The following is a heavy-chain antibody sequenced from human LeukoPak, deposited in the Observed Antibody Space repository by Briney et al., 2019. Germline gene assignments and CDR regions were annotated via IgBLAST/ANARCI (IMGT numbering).Heavy chain of an antibody. D-gene: IGHD2-15*01. V-gene: IGHV1-2*02. CDR2: INPNSGGT. CDR1: GHTFTGYY. CDR3: ATSMWVALAFDM. J-gene: IGHJ3*02. Sequence: ASVKVSCKASGHTFTGYYMHWVRQAPGQGLEWMGRINPNSGGTNYAQKFQGRVTMTRDTSIGTAYMELGRLRSDDTAIYYCATSMWVALAFDMWGQGTMVTVSS.